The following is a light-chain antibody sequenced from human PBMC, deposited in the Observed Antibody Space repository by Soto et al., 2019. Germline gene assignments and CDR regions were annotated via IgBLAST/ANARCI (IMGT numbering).Light chain of an antibody. V-gene: IGLV2-23*01. J-gene: IGLJ1*01. CDR1: SSDVGSSNL. CDR3: CSFARGSTSYV. Sequence: QSALTQPASVSGSPGQSIAISCTGTSSDVGSSNLLSWYQHHPGKAPKLIIYEGTRRPSGVSGRFSGSMSGNTASLTISGLQAEDEAEYYCCSFARGSTSYVFGTGTRSPS. CDR2: EGT.